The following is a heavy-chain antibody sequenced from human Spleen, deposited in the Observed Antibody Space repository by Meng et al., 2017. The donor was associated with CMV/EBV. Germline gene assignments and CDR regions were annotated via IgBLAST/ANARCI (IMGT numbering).Heavy chain of an antibody. D-gene: IGHD3-22*01. V-gene: IGHV1-69*04. CDR2: IIPILDIT. CDR1: GGTLNSHT. J-gene: IGHJ4*02. CDR3: ARDDSSALYSEYYIDY. Sequence: SGGTLNSHTITWVRQAPGQGLEWMGRIIPILDITDYAQNFQGRLTITADKSTTTAYMELSSLRPEDTAVYYCARDDSSALYSEYYIDYWGQGTLVTVSS.